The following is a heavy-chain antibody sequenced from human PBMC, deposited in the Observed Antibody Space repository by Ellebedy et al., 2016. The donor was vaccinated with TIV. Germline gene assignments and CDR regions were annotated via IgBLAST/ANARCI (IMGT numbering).Heavy chain of an antibody. Sequence: AASVKVSCKASGYTFTSYYMHWMRQAPGQGLDWMGIINPSGGSTSYEQKFQGRVTMTRDTSTSTVYMELSSRRSDDTAVYYCAKVRIAVAGTGWFDPWGQGTLVTVSS. J-gene: IGHJ5*02. V-gene: IGHV1-46*01. CDR2: INPSGGST. D-gene: IGHD6-19*01. CDR3: AKVRIAVAGTGWFDP. CDR1: GYTFTSYY.